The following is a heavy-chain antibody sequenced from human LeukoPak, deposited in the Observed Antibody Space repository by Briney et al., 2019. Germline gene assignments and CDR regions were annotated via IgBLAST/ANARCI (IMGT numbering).Heavy chain of an antibody. V-gene: IGHV3-9*03. J-gene: IGHJ3*02. Sequence: PGGSLRLSCAASGFTFDDYAMHWVRQAPGKGLEWVSGISWNSGSIGYADSVKGRFTISRDNAKNSLYLQMNSLRAEDMALYYCAKDSESGGSYLADAFDIWGQGTMVTVSS. D-gene: IGHD1-26*01. CDR2: ISWNSGSI. CDR3: AKDSESGGSYLADAFDI. CDR1: GFTFDDYA.